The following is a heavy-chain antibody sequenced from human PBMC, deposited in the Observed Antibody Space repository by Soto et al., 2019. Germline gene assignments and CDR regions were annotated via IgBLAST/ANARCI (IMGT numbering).Heavy chain of an antibody. CDR3: ARHVGCSGGPCYIDY. Sequence: EVQLVQSGAEVKKPGEFLKISCKGSGYSFTSYWIGWVRQMPGKGLEWMGIIYPGDSDTRYSPSFQGQVTISADKSISTAYLQWSTLKASDTAIYYCARHVGCSGGPCYIDYWGQGTLVTVSS. CDR1: GYSFTSYW. D-gene: IGHD2-15*01. CDR2: IYPGDSDT. J-gene: IGHJ4*02. V-gene: IGHV5-51*01.